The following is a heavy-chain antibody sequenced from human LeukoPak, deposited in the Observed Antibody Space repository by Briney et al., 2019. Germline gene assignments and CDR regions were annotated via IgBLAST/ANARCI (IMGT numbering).Heavy chain of an antibody. CDR1: GFTFSSYS. V-gene: IGHV3-21*01. J-gene: IGHJ4*02. Sequence: KSGGSLRHSCAASGFTFSSYSMNWVRQAPGKGLEWVSSISSSSSYIYYTDSVKGRFTISRDNAKNSLYLQMNSLRAEDTAVYYCARDLELFDYWGQGTLVTVSS. CDR2: ISSSSSYI. CDR3: ARDLELFDY. D-gene: IGHD1-26*01.